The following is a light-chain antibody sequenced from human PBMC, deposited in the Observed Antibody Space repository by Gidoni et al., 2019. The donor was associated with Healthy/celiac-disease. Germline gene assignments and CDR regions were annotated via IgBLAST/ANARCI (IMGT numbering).Light chain of an antibody. CDR1: QGISSY. CDR2: AAS. Sequence: AIRMTQSPSSLSASTGYRVTITCRASQGISSYLAWYQQKPGKAPKLLIYAASTLQSGVPSRFSGSGSGTDFTLTIRCLQSEDFATYYCQQYYSYPPYTFGQGTKLEIK. J-gene: IGKJ2*01. CDR3: QQYYSYPPYT. V-gene: IGKV1-8*01.